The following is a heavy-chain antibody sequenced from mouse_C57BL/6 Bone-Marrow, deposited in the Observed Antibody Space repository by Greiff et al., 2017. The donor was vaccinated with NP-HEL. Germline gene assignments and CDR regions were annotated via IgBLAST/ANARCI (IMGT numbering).Heavy chain of an antibody. CDR3: ARSVYYYGSSYLYYYAMDY. J-gene: IGHJ4*01. V-gene: IGHV1-59*01. D-gene: IGHD1-1*01. CDR2: IDPSDSYT. Sequence: QVQLQQPGAELVRPGTSVKLSCKASGYTFTSYWMHWVKQRPGQGLEWIGVIDPSDSYTNYNQKFKGKATLTVDTSSSTAYMQLSILTSEDSAVYYCARSVYYYGSSYLYYYAMDYWGQGTSVTVSS. CDR1: GYTFTSYW.